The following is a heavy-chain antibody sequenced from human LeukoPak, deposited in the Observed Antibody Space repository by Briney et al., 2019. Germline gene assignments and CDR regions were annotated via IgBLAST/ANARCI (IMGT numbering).Heavy chain of an antibody. Sequence: PAETLPLTCTVSGGSISTYYWSWIRQPPGKGLEWIGYTYYNGSTNYSPSLKSRVTISVDTSKNQFSLKLSSVTAADTAVYFCARLTYCGGDCIKDGAAFDYWGQGTLVTAYS. V-gene: IGHV4-59*08. D-gene: IGHD2-21*02. CDR3: ARLTYCGGDCIKDGAAFDY. J-gene: IGHJ4*02. CDR2: TYYNGST. CDR1: GGSISTYY.